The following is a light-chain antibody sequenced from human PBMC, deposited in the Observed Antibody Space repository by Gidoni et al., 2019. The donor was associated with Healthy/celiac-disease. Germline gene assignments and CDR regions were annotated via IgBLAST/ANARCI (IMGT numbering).Light chain of an antibody. CDR1: SSDVDGYNY. CDR2: DVS. Sequence: SALTQPASVSGSPGQSITISCTGTSSDVDGYNYVSWYQQHPGKAPKLMIYDVSNRPSGVSNRFSGSKSGNTASLTISGLQAEDEADYYCSSYTSSSTPVVFGGGTKLTVL. J-gene: IGLJ2*01. V-gene: IGLV2-14*01. CDR3: SSYTSSSTPVV.